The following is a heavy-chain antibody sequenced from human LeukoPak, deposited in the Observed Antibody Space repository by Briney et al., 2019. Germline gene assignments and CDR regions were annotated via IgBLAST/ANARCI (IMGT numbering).Heavy chain of an antibody. CDR2: IHHSGST. Sequence: SETLSLTCTVSGYSISSDYDWAWIRQPPGKGLEWIGSIHHSGSTYYNPSLKSRVTISVKTSKTQFSLILNSVTAADTAVYYCARDRRGDFGDYEDFDPLGQGTLVIVSS. J-gene: IGHJ5*02. CDR3: ARDRRGDFGDYEDFDP. V-gene: IGHV4-38-2*02. CDR1: GYSISSDYD. D-gene: IGHD4-17*01.